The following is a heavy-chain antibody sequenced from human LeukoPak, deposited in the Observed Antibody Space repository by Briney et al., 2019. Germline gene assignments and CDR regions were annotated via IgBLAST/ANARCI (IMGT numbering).Heavy chain of an antibody. CDR1: GFTFSNYA. J-gene: IGHJ4*02. V-gene: IGHV3-23*01. CDR2: INNSGGST. CDR3: AKMRGAVTTAYYFDY. Sequence: GGSLRLSCAASGFTFSNYAMSWVRQAPGKGLEWVSTINNSGGSTYYADCVKGRFTISRDNSKNTLYLQVNSLRAEDTAVYYCAKMRGAVTTAYYFDYWGQGTLVTVSS. D-gene: IGHD4-11*01.